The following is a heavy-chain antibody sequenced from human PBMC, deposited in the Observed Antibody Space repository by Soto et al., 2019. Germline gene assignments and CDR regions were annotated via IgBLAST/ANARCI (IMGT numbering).Heavy chain of an antibody. V-gene: IGHV3-30*18. CDR1: GFIFSDFV. D-gene: IGHD3-9*01. CDR2: TSFDGSHE. J-gene: IGHJ4*02. Sequence: GGSLRLSCAASGFIFSDFVMSWVRQSQGKGLEWVAVTSFDGSHEYYAASAKGRFTISRDNSKNMLLLQMDNVRAEDTAVYYCAKSPSKARDYEVLAGYSGYFDSWGLGTLVTVSS. CDR3: AKSPSKARDYEVLAGYSGYFDS.